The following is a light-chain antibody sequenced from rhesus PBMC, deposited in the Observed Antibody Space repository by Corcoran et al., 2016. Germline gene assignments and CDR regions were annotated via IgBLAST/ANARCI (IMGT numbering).Light chain of an antibody. J-gene: IGKJ4*01. CDR2: DAS. CDR1: QSVSSR. V-gene: IGKV3-17*02. CDR3: QQESNWSLT. Sequence: EIVMTQSPATLSLSPGERATLSCRASQSVSSRLAWYQQKSGQAPRLLIYDASSRVPGIPDRFSGGGSGTDFTLTISSLEPEAVAVYFCQQESNWSLTFGGGTKVEIK.